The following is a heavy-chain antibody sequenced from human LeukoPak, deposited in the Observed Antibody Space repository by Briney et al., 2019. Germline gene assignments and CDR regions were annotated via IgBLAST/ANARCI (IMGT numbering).Heavy chain of an antibody. V-gene: IGHV1-46*01. CDR1: GYTFTSYY. Sequence: ASVKVSCKASGYTFTSYYMHWVRQAPGQGLEWMGIINPSGGSTSYAQKFQGRVTMTRDTSTSTVYMELSSLRSEDTAVYYCASAPGPYGSGSYRPGGSYYYYGMDVWGQGTTVTVSS. D-gene: IGHD3-10*01. CDR3: ASAPGPYGSGSYRPGGSYYYYGMDV. CDR2: INPSGGST. J-gene: IGHJ6*02.